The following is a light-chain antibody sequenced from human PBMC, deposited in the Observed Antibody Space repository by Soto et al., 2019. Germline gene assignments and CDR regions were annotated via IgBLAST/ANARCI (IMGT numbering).Light chain of an antibody. Sequence: DIQMTQSPTSLSASVGDRVTITCRASQDIRNFVAWYKQKPGKAPKLLIYAASTLQSGVPSRFSGSGSGTDFTLTINSLRPADVATYSCQKYSSVPVFGPGTKVEIK. J-gene: IGKJ3*01. CDR1: QDIRNF. CDR3: QKYSSVPV. CDR2: AAS. V-gene: IGKV1-27*01.